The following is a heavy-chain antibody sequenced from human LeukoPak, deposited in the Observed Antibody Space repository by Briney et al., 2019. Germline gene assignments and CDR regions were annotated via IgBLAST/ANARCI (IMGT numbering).Heavy chain of an antibody. Sequence: PSETLSLTCAVPGYSISSGYYWGWIRQPPGKGVEWIGSIYYSGSTYYNPSLKSRLTISVDTSKNQFSLKLSSVTAADTAVYYCARHQDVVIVPAAPTPFDYWGQGTLVTVSS. J-gene: IGHJ4*02. V-gene: IGHV4-38-2*01. D-gene: IGHD2-2*01. CDR3: ARHQDVVIVPAAPTPFDY. CDR2: IYYSGST. CDR1: GYSISSGYY.